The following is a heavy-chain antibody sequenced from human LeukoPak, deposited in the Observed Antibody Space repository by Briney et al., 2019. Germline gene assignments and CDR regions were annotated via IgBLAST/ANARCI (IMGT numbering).Heavy chain of an antibody. CDR3: ARDQGVVPAAMRGMDV. J-gene: IGHJ6*02. CDR1: GFTFSSYA. V-gene: IGHV3-64*01. CDR2: ISSNGGST. Sequence: GGSLRLSCAASGFTFSSYAMHWVRQAPGKGLEYVSAISSNGGSTYCANSVKGRFTISRDDSKNTLYLQMGSLRAEDMAVYYCARDQGVVPAAMRGMDVWGQGTTVTVSS. D-gene: IGHD2-2*01.